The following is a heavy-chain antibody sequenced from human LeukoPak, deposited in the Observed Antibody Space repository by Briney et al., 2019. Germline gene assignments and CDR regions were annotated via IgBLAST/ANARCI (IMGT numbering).Heavy chain of an antibody. CDR3: AKDAYNNSPTNFDY. J-gene: IGHJ4*02. V-gene: IGHV3-23*01. Sequence: GFLRLSCAASGFTFSSYAMSWVRQAPGKGLEWVSTISGSGDDTYYADSVKGRFTISRDSSKNTLYLQMNSLRAEDTAVYYCAKDAYNNSPTNFDYWGQGTLVTVSS. D-gene: IGHD6-6*01. CDR1: GFTFSSYA. CDR2: ISGSGDDT.